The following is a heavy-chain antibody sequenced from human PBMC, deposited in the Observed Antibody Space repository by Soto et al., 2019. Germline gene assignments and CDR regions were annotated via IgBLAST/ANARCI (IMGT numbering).Heavy chain of an antibody. CDR1: GFTFSSYA. CDR2: ISGSGGST. J-gene: IGHJ6*03. CDR3: AKSSQSLYYYYMDV. D-gene: IGHD3-10*01. Sequence: EVQLLESGGGLVQPGGSLRLSCAASGFTFSSYAMSWVRQAPXXXXXWVSAISGSGGSTYYADSVKGRFTISRDNSKNTLYLQMNSLRAEDTXVYYCAKSSQSLYYYYMDVWGKGTTVTVSS. V-gene: IGHV3-23*01.